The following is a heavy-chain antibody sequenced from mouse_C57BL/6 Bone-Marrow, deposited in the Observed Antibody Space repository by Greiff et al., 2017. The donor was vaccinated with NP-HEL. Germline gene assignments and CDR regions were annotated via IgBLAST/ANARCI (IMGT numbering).Heavy chain of an antibody. CDR3: ARLGELGLYWYFDV. V-gene: IGHV1-39*01. CDR2: INPNYGTT. Sequence: VQLQQSGPELVKPGASVKISCKASGYSFTDYNMNWVKQSNGRSLEWIGVINPNYGTTSYNQKFKGKATLTVDQSSSTAYMQLNSLTSEDSAVYYCARLGELGLYWYFDVWGTGTTVTVSS. J-gene: IGHJ1*03. D-gene: IGHD3-3*01. CDR1: GYSFTDYN.